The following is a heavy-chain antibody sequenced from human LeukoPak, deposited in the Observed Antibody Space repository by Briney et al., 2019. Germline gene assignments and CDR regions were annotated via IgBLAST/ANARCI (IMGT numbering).Heavy chain of an antibody. CDR2: ISRSGHHI. CDR3: AREKNRVVLTAPLQY. Sequence: GGPLTLSCAASGFTFCVYNEIWPPQARGGAGEGLAYISRSGHHIYYAHSEKGRFTISRDNDKDSLFAQMHRLSPEDRAVYYCAREKNRVVLTAPLQYGGQGTLVTVSS. CDR1: GFTFCVYN. V-gene: IGHV3-21*01. J-gene: IGHJ4*02. D-gene: IGHD4/OR15-4a*01.